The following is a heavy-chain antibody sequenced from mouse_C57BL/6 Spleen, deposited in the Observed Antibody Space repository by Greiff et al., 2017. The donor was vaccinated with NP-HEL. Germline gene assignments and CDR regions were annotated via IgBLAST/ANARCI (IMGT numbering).Heavy chain of an antibody. CDR3: ALTVVATDYAMDY. V-gene: IGHV1-52*01. CDR2: IDPSDSET. Sequence: VQLQQPGAELVRPGSSVKLSCKASGYTFTSSWMHWVKQRPIQGLEWIGNIDPSDSETHYNQKFKDKATLTVDKSSSTAYMQLSSLTSEDSAVYYCALTVVATDYAMDYWGQGTSVTVSS. J-gene: IGHJ4*01. CDR1: GYTFTSSW. D-gene: IGHD1-1*01.